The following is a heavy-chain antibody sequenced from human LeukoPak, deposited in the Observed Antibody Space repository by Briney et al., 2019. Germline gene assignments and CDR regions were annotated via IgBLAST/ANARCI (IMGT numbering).Heavy chain of an antibody. D-gene: IGHD2-21*01. CDR3: ARDPLGDSTYYFDY. V-gene: IGHV3-30*03. Sequence: GGSLRLSCAASGFTFSDSYMSWVRQAPGKGLEWVAVISYDGSNKYYADSVKGRFTISRDNSKNTLYLQMNSLRAEDTAVYYCARDPLGDSTYYFDYWGQGTLVTVSS. CDR2: ISYDGSNK. CDR1: GFTFSDSY. J-gene: IGHJ4*02.